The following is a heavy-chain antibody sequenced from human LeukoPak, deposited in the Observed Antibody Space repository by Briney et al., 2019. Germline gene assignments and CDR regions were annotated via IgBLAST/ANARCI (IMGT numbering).Heavy chain of an antibody. CDR1: GFTVNRNV. J-gene: IGHJ6*03. D-gene: IGHD1-14*01. V-gene: IGHV3-66*02. CDR3: ARDLAGFEEPRYYYYMDV. CDR2: IYSDDRA. Sequence: GGSLRLSCVASGFTVNRNVMSWVRQASGKGLEWVSLIYSDDRAFYADSVKGRFIISRNKSKNTLFLQMSSLKPEDTAIYYCARDLAGFEEPRYYYYMDVWGKGTTVTVSS.